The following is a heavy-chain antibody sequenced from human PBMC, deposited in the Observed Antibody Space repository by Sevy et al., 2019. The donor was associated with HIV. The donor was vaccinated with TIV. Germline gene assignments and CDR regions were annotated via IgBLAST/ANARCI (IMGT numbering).Heavy chain of an antibody. CDR1: GGSFSGYY. J-gene: IGHJ3*02. CDR3: ARHCGGTSCSHAFDI. D-gene: IGHD2-2*01. V-gene: IGHV4-34*01. CDR2: INHSGST. Sequence: SETLSLTCAVYGGSFSGYYWSWIRQPPGKGLEWIGEINHSGSTNYNPSLKSRVTISVDTSKNQFSLKLSSVTAADTAVYYCARHCGGTSCSHAFDIWGQGTMFTVSS.